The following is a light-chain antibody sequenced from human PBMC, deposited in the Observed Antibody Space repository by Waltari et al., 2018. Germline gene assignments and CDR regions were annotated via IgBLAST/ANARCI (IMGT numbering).Light chain of an antibody. CDR3: SSYISSSTLEL. CDR1: SSDVGAYNY. CDR2: DVS. Sequence: QSALTQPASVSGSPGQSITISCTGTSSDVGAYNYVSWYQQHPGKAPKLIIFDVSDRPSGVSSRFSGSKSGNTASLTISGLQAQDEADYYCSSYISSSTLELFGGGTSPTVL. J-gene: IGLJ2*01. V-gene: IGLV2-14*03.